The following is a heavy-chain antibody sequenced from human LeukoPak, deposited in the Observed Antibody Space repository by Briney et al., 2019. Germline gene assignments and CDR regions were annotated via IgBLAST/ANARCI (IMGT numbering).Heavy chain of an antibody. CDR1: GGSISSYY. CDR3: ARDQGYCSSTSCSSNWFDP. CDR2: IYYSGST. D-gene: IGHD2-2*01. J-gene: IGHJ5*02. Sequence: SETLSLTCTVSGGSISSYYWSWIRQPPGKGLEWIGYIYYSGSTNYNPSLKSRVTISVDTSKNQFSLKLSSVTAADTAVYYCARDQGYCSSTSCSSNWFDPWGQGTLVTVSS. V-gene: IGHV4-59*12.